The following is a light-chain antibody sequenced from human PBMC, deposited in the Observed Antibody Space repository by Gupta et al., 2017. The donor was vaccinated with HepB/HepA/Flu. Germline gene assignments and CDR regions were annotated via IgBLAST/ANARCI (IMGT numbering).Light chain of an antibody. CDR1: QSINNY. CDR2: AAS. Sequence: DIQMTQSPSSLSASVGDRVTITCRASQSINNYLNWYQQKPGKAPSLLIYAASSLQSGVPSRFSGSGYGTDFTLTSSRRQTEDFANYYWQQSYSSPLFGHGTKVDIK. CDR3: QQSYSSPL. V-gene: IGKV1-39*01. J-gene: IGKJ3*01.